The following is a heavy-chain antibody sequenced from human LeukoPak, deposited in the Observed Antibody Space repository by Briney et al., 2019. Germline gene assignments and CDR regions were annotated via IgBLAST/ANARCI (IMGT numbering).Heavy chain of an antibody. CDR3: ASRSSEAASGPG. J-gene: IGHJ4*02. CDR1: GFTFSSYW. V-gene: IGHV3-7*01. D-gene: IGHD2-15*01. CDR2: INQDGSEK. Sequence: PGGSLRLSCAASGFTFSSYWMSWVRQAPGKGLEWVANINQDGSEKYYVDSVKGRFTISRDNAKNSLYLQMSSLRAEDTALYYCASRSSEAASGPGWGQGTLVTVSS.